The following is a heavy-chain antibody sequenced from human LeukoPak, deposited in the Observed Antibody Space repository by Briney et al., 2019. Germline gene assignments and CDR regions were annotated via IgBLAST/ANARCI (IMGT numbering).Heavy chain of an antibody. J-gene: IGHJ4*02. CDR1: GFTFSSYA. V-gene: IGHV3-30-3*01. Sequence: PGGSLRLSCAASGFTFSSYAMHWVRQAPGKGLEWVAVISYDGSNKYYADSVKGRFTISRDNSKNTLYLQMNSLRAEDTAVYYCAKGDILTGYLSYYFDYWGQGTLVTVSS. D-gene: IGHD3-9*01. CDR2: ISYDGSNK. CDR3: AKGDILTGYLSYYFDY.